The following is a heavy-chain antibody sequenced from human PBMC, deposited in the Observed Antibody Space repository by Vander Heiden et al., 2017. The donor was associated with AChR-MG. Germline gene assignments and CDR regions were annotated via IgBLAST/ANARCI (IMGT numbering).Heavy chain of an antibody. CDR1: GGTFSSYA. CDR3: ARDRSGEINHNWFDP. J-gene: IGHJ5*02. CDR2: IIPIFGTA. V-gene: IGHV1-69*01. D-gene: IGHD3-10*01. Sequence: QVQLAQSGAEVQKPGSSVNVSCKAPGGTFSSYANSWVRQAPGQGLEWMGGIIPIFGTANYAQKFQGRVTITADESTSTAYMELSSLRSEDTAVYYCARDRSGEINHNWFDPWGQGTLVTVSS.